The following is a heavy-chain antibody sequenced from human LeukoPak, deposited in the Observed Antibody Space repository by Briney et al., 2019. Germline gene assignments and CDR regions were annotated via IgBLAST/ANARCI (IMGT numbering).Heavy chain of an antibody. Sequence: GGSLRLSCADSGFTFSDYYMGWIRQAPGKGLEWVSYISSSDSTIYYADSVKGRFTISRDNAKNSLYLQMNSLRAEDTAVYYCARDRWGYDYWGQGTLVTVSS. J-gene: IGHJ4*02. D-gene: IGHD3-16*01. V-gene: IGHV3-11*01. CDR2: ISSSDSTI. CDR3: ARDRWGYDY. CDR1: GFTFSDYY.